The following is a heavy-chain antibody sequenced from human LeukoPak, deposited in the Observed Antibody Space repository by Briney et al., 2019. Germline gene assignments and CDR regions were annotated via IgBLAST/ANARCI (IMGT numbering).Heavy chain of an antibody. Sequence: PSETLSLTCTVSGGSISSSSYYWGWIRQPPGKGLEWIGSIYYSGSTYYNPSLKSRVTISVDTSKNQFSLKLSSVTAADTAVYYCARHVGDYQLLLGSYYYYGMDVWGQGTTVTVSS. D-gene: IGHD2-2*01. V-gene: IGHV4-39*01. CDR1: GGSISSSSYY. J-gene: IGHJ6*02. CDR3: ARHVGDYQLLLGSYYYYGMDV. CDR2: IYYSGST.